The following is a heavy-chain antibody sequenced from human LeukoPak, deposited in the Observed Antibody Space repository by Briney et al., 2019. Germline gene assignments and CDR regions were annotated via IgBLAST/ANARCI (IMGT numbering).Heavy chain of an antibody. D-gene: IGHD1-1*01. Sequence: SETLSLTCTVSGGSISSGDYYWSWIRQPPGKGLEWIGYIYYSGSTYYNPSLKSRVTISVDTSKNQFSLKLSSVTAADTAVYYCVRQPSGNWNDVGLDYWSQGTLATVS. V-gene: IGHV4-30-4*01. CDR2: IYYSGST. CDR3: VRQPSGNWNDVGLDY. J-gene: IGHJ4*02. CDR1: GGSISSGDYY.